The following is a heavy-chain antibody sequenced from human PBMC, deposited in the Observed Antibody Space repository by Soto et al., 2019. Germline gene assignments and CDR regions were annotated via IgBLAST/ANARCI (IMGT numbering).Heavy chain of an antibody. J-gene: IGHJ4*02. Sequence: PSETLSLTCTVSGGSISSSSYYWGWIRQPPGKGLKWIGSIYYSGSTYYNPSLKSRVTISVDTSKNQFSLKLSSVTAADTAVYYCARMDFWSGYYDYWGQGTLVTVSS. V-gene: IGHV4-39*01. CDR3: ARMDFWSGYYDY. CDR1: GGSISSSSYY. CDR2: IYYSGST. D-gene: IGHD3-3*01.